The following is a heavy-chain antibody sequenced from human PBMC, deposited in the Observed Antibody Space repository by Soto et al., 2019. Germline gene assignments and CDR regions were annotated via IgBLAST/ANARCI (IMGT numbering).Heavy chain of an antibody. CDR2: SSYDGSNT. D-gene: IGHD3-3*01. Sequence: QGQLVESGGGVVQPGTSLRLSCAASGFIFSRHGMHWVRQAPGKGLEWVAFSSYDGSNTYYADSVKGRFTISRDNPKNTLFLEMNILRANDTALYFCAKDRGSYDIWSGTQRYYAMDVWGQGATVTVSS. CDR3: AKDRGSYDIWSGTQRYYAMDV. CDR1: GFIFSRHG. J-gene: IGHJ6*02. V-gene: IGHV3-30*18.